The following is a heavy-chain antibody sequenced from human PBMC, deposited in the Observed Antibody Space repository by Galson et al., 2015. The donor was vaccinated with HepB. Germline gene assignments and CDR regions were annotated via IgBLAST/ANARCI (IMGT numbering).Heavy chain of an antibody. D-gene: IGHD4-17*01. V-gene: IGHV5-51*01. CDR1: GYSFTTYW. J-gene: IGHJ4*02. CDR3: ARQTYGDYTPIDY. Sequence: QSGAEVKKPGESLKISCKGSGYSFTTYWSGWVRQMPGKGLEWMGIVYPGDSNTRYSPSFRGQVTISADKSISTAYLQWSSLKASDTATYYCARQTYGDYTPIDYWGQGTLVTVSS. CDR2: VYPGDSNT.